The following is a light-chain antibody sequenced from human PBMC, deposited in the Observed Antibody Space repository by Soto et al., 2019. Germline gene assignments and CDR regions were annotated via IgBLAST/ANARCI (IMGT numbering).Light chain of an antibody. CDR3: QQSYRT. V-gene: IGKV1-39*01. Sequence: IHLTQSPSTLSASIGDRVIITCRASHDIGNYLAWYQQKPGKAPKHLIYEASNLRSGVPSRFSGSGSATDFTLTISSLQPEDFATYYCQQSYRTFGQGTKVDIK. CDR1: HDIGNY. CDR2: EAS. J-gene: IGKJ1*01.